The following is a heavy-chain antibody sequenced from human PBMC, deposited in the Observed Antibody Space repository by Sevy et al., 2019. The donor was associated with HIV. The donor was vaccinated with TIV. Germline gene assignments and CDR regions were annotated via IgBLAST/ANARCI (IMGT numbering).Heavy chain of an antibody. CDR3: ARGSDDYVWGSYRAVDY. Sequence: GGSLRLSCAASGFTFSIYAMHWVRQAPGKGLEWVAVISYDGSNKYYADSVKGRFTISRDNSKNTLYLQMNSLRAEDTAVYYCARGSDDYVWGSYRAVDYWGQGTLVTVSS. CDR1: GFTFSIYA. D-gene: IGHD3-16*02. CDR2: ISYDGSNK. V-gene: IGHV3-30-3*01. J-gene: IGHJ4*02.